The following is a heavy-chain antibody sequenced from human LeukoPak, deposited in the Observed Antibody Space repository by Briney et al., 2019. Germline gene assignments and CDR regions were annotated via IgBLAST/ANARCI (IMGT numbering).Heavy chain of an antibody. Sequence: GSLRLSCTASGFTFSNYAMSWVRQAPGKGLEWVSAISGSGGSTYYGDSVKGRFTISRDNSKNTLYLQMNSLRAEGTAVYYCAKPLDDILTGYSWWGQGTLVTVSS. D-gene: IGHD3-9*01. CDR3: AKPLDDILTGYSW. CDR1: GFTFSNYA. J-gene: IGHJ4*02. CDR2: ISGSGGST. V-gene: IGHV3-23*01.